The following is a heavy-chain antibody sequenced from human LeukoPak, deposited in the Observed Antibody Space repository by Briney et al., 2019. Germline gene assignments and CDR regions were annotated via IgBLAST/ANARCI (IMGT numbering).Heavy chain of an antibody. CDR1: GFTFSSYG. CDR3: AKGRGAVAGRLFDY. Sequence: GGSLRLSCAASGFTFSSYGMSWVRQAPGKGLEWVSAISGSGGSTYYADSVKGRFTISRDNSENTLYLQMNSLRAEDTAVYYCAKGRGAVAGRLFDYWGQGTLVTVSS. J-gene: IGHJ4*02. V-gene: IGHV3-23*01. D-gene: IGHD6-19*01. CDR2: ISGSGGST.